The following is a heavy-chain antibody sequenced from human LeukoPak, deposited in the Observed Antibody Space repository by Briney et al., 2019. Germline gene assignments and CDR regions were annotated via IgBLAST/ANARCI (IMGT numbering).Heavy chain of an antibody. CDR2: IYYSGST. CDR3: ARQLIAGDAFDI. J-gene: IGHJ3*02. D-gene: IGHD3-16*01. V-gene: IGHV4-59*08. CDR1: GGSISSYY. Sequence: SETLSLTCTVSGGSISSYYWSWIRQPPGKGLEWIGYIYYSGSTNYNPSLKSRVTISVDTSKNQFSLKLSSVTAADTAVYYCARQLIAGDAFDIWGQGTMVTVSS.